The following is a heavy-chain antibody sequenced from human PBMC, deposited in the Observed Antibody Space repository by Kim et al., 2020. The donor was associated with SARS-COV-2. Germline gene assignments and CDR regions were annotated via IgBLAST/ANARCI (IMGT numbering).Heavy chain of an antibody. V-gene: IGHV3-9*01. J-gene: IGHJ5*02. Sequence: GGSLRLSCAASGFTFGDYAMHWVRQAPGKGLEWVSGISWNSGSIDYADSVKGRFTISRDNAKNSLYLQMNSLRAEDTALYYCAKDNIPGFGSFDPWGQGTLVTVSS. CDR2: ISWNSGSI. D-gene: IGHD3-10*01. CDR3: AKDNIPGFGSFDP. CDR1: GFTFGDYA.